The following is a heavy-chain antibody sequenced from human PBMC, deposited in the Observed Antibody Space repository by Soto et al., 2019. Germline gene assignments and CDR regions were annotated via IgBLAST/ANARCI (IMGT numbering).Heavy chain of an antibody. J-gene: IGHJ5*02. CDR2: IYYSGST. D-gene: IGHD3-10*01. V-gene: IGHV4-39*01. Sequence: SETLSLTCTVSGGSISSSSYYWGWIRQPPGKGLEWIGSIYYSGSTYYNPSLKGRVTISVDTSKNQFSLKLSSVTAADTAVYYCARRELLTSGWFDPWGQGTLVTVSS. CDR3: ARRELLTSGWFDP. CDR1: GGSISSSSYY.